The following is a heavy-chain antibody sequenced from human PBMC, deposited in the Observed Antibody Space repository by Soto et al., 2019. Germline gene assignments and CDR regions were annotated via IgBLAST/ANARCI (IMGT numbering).Heavy chain of an antibody. D-gene: IGHD6-19*01. CDR1: GLTFDTYA. V-gene: IGHV3-23*01. J-gene: IGHJ4*02. CDR2: ISESGGRT. Sequence: GSLRLSCTASGLTFDTYAMSWVRQAPGKGLEWVSAISESGGRTYYADSMKGRFTVSRDNSKSTLYLQMNSLRAEDTAVYYCAKLIAVAGHEDYWGQGTLVTVSS. CDR3: AKLIAVAGHEDY.